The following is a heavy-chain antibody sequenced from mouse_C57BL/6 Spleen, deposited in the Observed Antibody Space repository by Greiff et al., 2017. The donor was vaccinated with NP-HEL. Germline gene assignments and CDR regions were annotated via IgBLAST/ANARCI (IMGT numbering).Heavy chain of an antibody. CDR2: IYPGDGDT. Sequence: VKLMESGPELVKPGASVKISCKASGYAFSSSWMNWVKQRPGKGLEWIGRIYPGDGDTNYNGKFKGKATLTVNKSSSTAYMELRSLTSEDSAVYYCVSGINYYGSSYDNYFDYWGQGTTLTVSS. J-gene: IGHJ2*01. CDR1: GYAFSSSW. V-gene: IGHV1-82*01. D-gene: IGHD1-1*01. CDR3: VSGINYYGSSYDNYFDY.